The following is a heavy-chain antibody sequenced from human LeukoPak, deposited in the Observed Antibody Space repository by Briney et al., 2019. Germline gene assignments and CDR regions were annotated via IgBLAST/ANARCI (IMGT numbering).Heavy chain of an antibody. Sequence: GASVKVSCKASGGTFSSYAISWVRQAPGQGLEWMGGIIPIFGTANYAQKFQGRVTITADESTSTAYMELSSLRSEDTAVYYCARDGSRAQNRAFDIWGQGTKVTVTS. CDR1: GGTFSSYA. CDR2: IIPIFGTA. D-gene: IGHD1-26*01. J-gene: IGHJ3*02. CDR3: ARDGSRAQNRAFDI. V-gene: IGHV1-69*13.